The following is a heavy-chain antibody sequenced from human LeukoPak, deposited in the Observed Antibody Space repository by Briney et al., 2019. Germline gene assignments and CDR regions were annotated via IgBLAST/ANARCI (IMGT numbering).Heavy chain of an antibody. CDR1: GYTFISYA. D-gene: IGHD4-11*01. V-gene: IGHV3-23*01. Sequence: GGSLRLSCAASGYTFISYAMSWVRQAPGKGLEWVSAISGTGDSTYYADSVKGRFTISRDSSKNTVYLHMSNLRAEDTAVYYCAKDRRAYSNYRHFDYWGQGTLVTVSS. J-gene: IGHJ4*02. CDR3: AKDRRAYSNYRHFDY. CDR2: ISGTGDST.